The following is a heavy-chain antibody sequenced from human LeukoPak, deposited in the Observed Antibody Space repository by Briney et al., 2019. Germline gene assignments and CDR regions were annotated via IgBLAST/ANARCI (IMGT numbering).Heavy chain of an antibody. D-gene: IGHD4-23*01. J-gene: IGHJ4*02. CDR3: ARGCYGGNPTLFDY. V-gene: IGHV1-2*02. CDR2: INPNSGGT. CDR1: GYTFTGYY. Sequence: SVLVSCQASGYTFTGYYMQWVRQAPGQGLEWMGWINPNSGGTNYAQKFQGRVTMTRDTSISTAYMELSRLRSDDTAVYYCARGCYGGNPTLFDYWGKGTLVTVSS.